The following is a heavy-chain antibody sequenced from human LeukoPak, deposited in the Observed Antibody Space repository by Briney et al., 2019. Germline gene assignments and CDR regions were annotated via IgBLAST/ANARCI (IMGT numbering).Heavy chain of an antibody. CDR1: GYTFTTYD. CDR2: MNPKSGYT. CDR3: ARVSPDSDP. Sequence: GASVTVSCKASGYTFTTYDISWVRQAAGQGLEWMGWMNPKSGYTGYAQKFQGRVTMTRNTSINTAYMELSRLTSEDTAVYYCARVSPDSDPWGQGTLVTVSS. D-gene: IGHD1-14*01. V-gene: IGHV1-8*01. J-gene: IGHJ5*02.